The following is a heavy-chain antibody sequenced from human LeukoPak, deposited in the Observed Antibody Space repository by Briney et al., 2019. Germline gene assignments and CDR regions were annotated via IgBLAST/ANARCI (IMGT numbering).Heavy chain of an antibody. V-gene: IGHV1-46*01. CDR1: GYTFTSYY. CDR2: INPSGGST. J-gene: IGHJ4*02. CDR3: ARDLGISGWYAPPLGYFDY. Sequence: ASVKVSCKASGYTFTSYYMHWVRQAPGQGLEWMGIINPSGGSTSYAQKFQGRVTLTRDTSISTTYMELGRLTSDDTAVYYCARDLGISGWYAPPLGYFDYWGQGTLVTVSS. D-gene: IGHD6-19*01.